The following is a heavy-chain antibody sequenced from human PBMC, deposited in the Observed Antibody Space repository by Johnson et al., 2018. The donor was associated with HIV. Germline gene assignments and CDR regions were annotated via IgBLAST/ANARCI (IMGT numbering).Heavy chain of an antibody. CDR2: INWNSGSI. CDR3: AKEAGNSSWIPLYDAFDI. Sequence: VQLVESGGGLVQPGGSLRLSCAASGFTFDDYGMNWVRQAPGKGLEWVSGINWNSGSIGYADSVKGRFTISRDNAKNSLYLQMNSLRAEDTALYYCAKEAGNSSWIPLYDAFDIWGQGTMVTVSS. CDR1: GFTFDDYG. D-gene: IGHD6-13*01. J-gene: IGHJ3*02. V-gene: IGHV3-9*01.